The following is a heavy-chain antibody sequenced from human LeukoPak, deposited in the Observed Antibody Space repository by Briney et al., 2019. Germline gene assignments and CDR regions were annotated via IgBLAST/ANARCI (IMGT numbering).Heavy chain of an antibody. V-gene: IGHV4-39*01. CDR1: GGSISSYY. D-gene: IGHD6-13*01. J-gene: IGHJ4*02. CDR3: ARAFYSSSSPFDY. Sequence: SETLSLTCTVSGGSISSYYWTWIRQPPGKGLEWIGSIYYSGNTYYNASLKSRVTISVDTSKNQFSLKLSSVTAADTAVYYCARAFYSSSSPFDYWGQGTLVTVSS. CDR2: IYYSGNT.